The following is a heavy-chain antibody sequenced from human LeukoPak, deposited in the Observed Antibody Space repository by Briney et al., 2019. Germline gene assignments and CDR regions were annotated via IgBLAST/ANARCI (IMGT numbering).Heavy chain of an antibody. CDR2: ISGSGGST. J-gene: IGHJ3*02. CDR3: AKDMDYYDSSGYYDAFDI. CDR1: GFTFSIDS. V-gene: IGHV3-23*01. Sequence: GGSLRLSCAASGFTFSIDSMNWVRQAPGKGLEWVSAISGSGGSTYYADSVKGRFTISRDNSKNTLYLQMNSLRAEDTAVYYCAKDMDYYDSSGYYDAFDIWGQGTMVTVSS. D-gene: IGHD3-22*01.